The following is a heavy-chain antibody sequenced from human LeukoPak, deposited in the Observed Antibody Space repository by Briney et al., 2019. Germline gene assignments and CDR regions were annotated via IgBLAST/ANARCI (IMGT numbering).Heavy chain of an antibody. J-gene: IGHJ3*02. V-gene: IGHV4-59*01. CDR3: ARDGPRDKRRAFEI. Sequence: PSETLSLTCTVSDGSISSYFWNWIRQSPEKGLEWIGYISDGRRATSYNPSLMSRVTISVDTSRKQISLKLTSVTAADTAVYYCARDGPRDKRRAFEIWGQGTMVTVSS. CDR2: ISDGRRAT. CDR1: DGSISSYF. D-gene: IGHD2-15*01.